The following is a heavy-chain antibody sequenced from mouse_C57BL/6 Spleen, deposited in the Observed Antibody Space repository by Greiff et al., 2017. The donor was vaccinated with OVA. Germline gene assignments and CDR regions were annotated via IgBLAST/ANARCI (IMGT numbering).Heavy chain of an antibody. CDR1: GFSLTSYG. V-gene: IGHV2-5*01. Sequence: VKLMESGPGLVQPSQSLSITCTVSGFSLTSYGVHWVRQSPGKGLEWLGVICSGGSTAYNAAFMSRLSITTENSKSQVFIKMNRLQADDTAIYYCAKEDYYGSSYWYFDGWGTGTTVTVAS. CDR3: AKEDYYGSSYWYFDG. D-gene: IGHD1-1*01. CDR2: ICSGGST. J-gene: IGHJ1*03.